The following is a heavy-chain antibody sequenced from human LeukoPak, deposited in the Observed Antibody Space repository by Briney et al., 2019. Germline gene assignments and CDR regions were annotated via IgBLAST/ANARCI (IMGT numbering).Heavy chain of an antibody. CDR1: GFTFDDYA. J-gene: IGHJ4*02. D-gene: IGHD3-22*01. V-gene: IGHV3-9*01. Sequence: GRSLRLSCAASGFTFDDYAMHWVRQAPGEGLEWVSGISWNSGSIGYADSVKGRFTISRDNAKNSLYLQMNSLRAEDTALYYCAKDISYYDSSGCDYWGQGTLVTVSS. CDR2: ISWNSGSI. CDR3: AKDISYYDSSGCDY.